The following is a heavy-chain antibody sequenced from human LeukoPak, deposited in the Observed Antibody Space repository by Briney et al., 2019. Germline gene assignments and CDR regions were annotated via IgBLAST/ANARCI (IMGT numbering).Heavy chain of an antibody. CDR3: RTDRYGDYGDYIDY. Sequence: ASVKVSCKASGYTFSAYYIHWVRQAPGQGLEWMGWINPDNGGTNYLEKFQGRVTMTRDTSISTAYMELSRLRSDDTAVYYCRTDRYGDYGDYIDYWGQGTLVTVSS. CDR1: GYTFSAYY. D-gene: IGHD4-17*01. V-gene: IGHV1-2*02. CDR2: INPDNGGT. J-gene: IGHJ4*02.